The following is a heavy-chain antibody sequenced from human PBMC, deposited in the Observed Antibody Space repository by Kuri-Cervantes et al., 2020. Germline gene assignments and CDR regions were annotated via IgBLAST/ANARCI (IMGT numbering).Heavy chain of an antibody. CDR1: GFTFDDYA. CDR3: AKDQVRQQLDSYGMDV. V-gene: IGHV3-30*04. CDR2: ISYDGSNK. J-gene: IGHJ6*02. D-gene: IGHD6-13*01. Sequence: GESLKISCAASGFTFDDYAMHWVRQAPGKGLEWVAVISYDGSNKYYADSVKGRFTISRDNSKNTLYLQMNSLRAEDTAVYYCAKDQVRQQLDSYGMDVWGQGTTVTVSS.